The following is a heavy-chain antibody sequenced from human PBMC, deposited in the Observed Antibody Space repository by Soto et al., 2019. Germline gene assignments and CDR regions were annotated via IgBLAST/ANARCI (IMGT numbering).Heavy chain of an antibody. CDR2: TYYRSKWYY. J-gene: IGHJ6*02. V-gene: IGHV6-1*01. CDR3: ARQNSTSSDYYGLDV. Sequence: QVQLQQSGPGLVKPSQTLSLTCAISGDSVSSNNGAWNWIRQSPSRGLEWLGRTYYRSKWYYHYAVSVNSRITINPVTSKNQFSLQLISVTPEDTAVYFCARQNSTSSDYYGLDVWDQGTTFTVSS. D-gene: IGHD6-6*01. CDR1: GDSVSSNNGA.